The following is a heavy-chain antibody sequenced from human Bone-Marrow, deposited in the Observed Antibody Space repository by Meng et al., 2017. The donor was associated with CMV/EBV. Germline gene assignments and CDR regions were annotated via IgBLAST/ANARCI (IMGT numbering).Heavy chain of an antibody. J-gene: IGHJ4*02. Sequence: GGSLRLSCAASGFTFNTYWMHWVRQAPGKGLVWVSRITSDGSSTSYADSVKGRFTISRDNAKNTLYLQMNSLRAEDTAVYYCAREYRLKYDSSGFDFWGQGTLVTVSS. CDR3: AREYRLKYDSSGFDF. D-gene: IGHD3-22*01. CDR1: GFTFNTYW. CDR2: ITSDGSST. V-gene: IGHV3-74*01.